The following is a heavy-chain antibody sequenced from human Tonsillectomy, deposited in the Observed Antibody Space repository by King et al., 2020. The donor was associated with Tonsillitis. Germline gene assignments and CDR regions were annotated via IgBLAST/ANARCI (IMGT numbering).Heavy chain of an antibody. CDR2: ISRDGSGT. CDR3: MKDQGFG. V-gene: IGHV3-74*01. D-gene: IGHD2-2*01. J-gene: IGHJ4*02. CDR1: GFSFSRYY. Sequence: VQLVESGGDLVQPGGSLRLSCAASGFSFSRYYINWVRQRPGKVLEGFSRISRDGSGTVYADSGKVRFPISRDNARSILFLQMSGLRVDDTGIYYCMKDQGFGWGQGTLVTVSS.